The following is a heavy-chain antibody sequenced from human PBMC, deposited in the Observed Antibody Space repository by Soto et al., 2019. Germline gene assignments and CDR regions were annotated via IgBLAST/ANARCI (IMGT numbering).Heavy chain of an antibody. J-gene: IGHJ4*02. CDR1: GASITYGAYS. D-gene: IGHD3-10*01. V-gene: IGHV4-30-2*01. CDR3: ARGGGFDSFDY. Sequence: SETLFLTCTVSGASITYGAYSWSWIRQTPGKGLEWIGYINHLETTFYNPSFESRLTLSIDRTKNQFSLNLKSMSAADRAVYFCARGGGFDSFDYWGQGILVTVSS. CDR2: INHLETT.